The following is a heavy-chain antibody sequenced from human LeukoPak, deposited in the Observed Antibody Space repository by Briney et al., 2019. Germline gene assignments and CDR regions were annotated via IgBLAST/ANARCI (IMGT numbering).Heavy chain of an antibody. J-gene: IGHJ4*02. Sequence: SETLSLTCAVSGYSISSGYYWGWIRQPPGKGLEWIGSIYHSGSTYYNPSLKSRVTISVDTSKNQFSLKLSSVTAADTAVYYCARHRVISRLFDYWGQGTLVTVSS. V-gene: IGHV4-38-2*01. CDR1: GYSISSGYY. CDR3: ARHRVISRLFDY. CDR2: IYHSGST. D-gene: IGHD3-22*01.